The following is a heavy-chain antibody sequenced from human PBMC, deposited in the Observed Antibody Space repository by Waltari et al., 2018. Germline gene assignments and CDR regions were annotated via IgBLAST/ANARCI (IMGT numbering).Heavy chain of an antibody. Sequence: QVRLQQWGAGLLKPSETLSLTCSVSGGTLRGYYWSWIRQSPGKGLEWIGEINDVGRTKYTPSRRSRLTISLDMSQSHCSLTLGSGTAADTAVYYCASLRVVPAGRNCYLYAMDVWGPGATVIVSS. CDR1: GGTLRGYY. CDR3: ASLRVVPAGRNCYLYAMDV. V-gene: IGHV4-34*01. CDR2: INDVGRT. J-gene: IGHJ6*02. D-gene: IGHD6-19*01.